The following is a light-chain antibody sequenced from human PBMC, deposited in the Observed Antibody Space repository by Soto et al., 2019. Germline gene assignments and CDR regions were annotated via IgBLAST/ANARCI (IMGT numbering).Light chain of an antibody. V-gene: IGKV3-11*01. J-gene: IGKJ2*01. CDR3: QQRSNGPYT. CDR2: DAS. CDR1: QSVSSY. Sequence: EIVLTQSPATLSLSPGERATLSCRASQSVSSYLAWYQQKPGQAPRLLIYDASNRATGIPARFSGSGSGTDFTLTISSLEPEDFAVYHCQQRSNGPYTFGQGTKLEIK.